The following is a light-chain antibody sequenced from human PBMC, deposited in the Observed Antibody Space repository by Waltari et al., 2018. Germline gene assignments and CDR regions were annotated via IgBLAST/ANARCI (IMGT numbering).Light chain of an antibody. Sequence: EIVLTQSPGPLSPFPGERATLSCRASQSFGNNDLAWYQQKPGQAPRLLMYGASSRATGIPDRFSGSGSGTDFTLTISRLEPEDFAVYFCQYYGDSPFTFGPGTKVDLK. J-gene: IGKJ3*01. V-gene: IGKV3-20*01. CDR2: GAS. CDR1: QSFGNND. CDR3: QYYGDSPFT.